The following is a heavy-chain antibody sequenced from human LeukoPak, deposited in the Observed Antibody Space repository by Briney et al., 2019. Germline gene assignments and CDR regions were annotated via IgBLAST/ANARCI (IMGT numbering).Heavy chain of an antibody. D-gene: IGHD5-12*01. V-gene: IGHV3-7*03. CDR2: IKTDGSEK. CDR1: GFTFSSYW. J-gene: IGHJ4*02. Sequence: GGSLRLSCEASGFTFSSYWMSWVRQAPGKGLEWVANIKTDGSEKYYVDSVKGRFTISRDNAKNSLYLQMNSLRAEDTAVYYCARDGYGYEDWGQGTLVIVSS. CDR3: ARDGYGYED.